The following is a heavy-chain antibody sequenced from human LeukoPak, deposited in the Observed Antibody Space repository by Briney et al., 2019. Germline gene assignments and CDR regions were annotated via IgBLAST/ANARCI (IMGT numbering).Heavy chain of an antibody. CDR1: GFTFSSYS. Sequence: GGSLRLSCAASGFTFSSYSMNWVRQAPGKGLEWVSSISSSSSYIYYADSVKGRFTISRDNAKNSLYLRMNSLRAEDTAVYYCARDLMVRGRFGFDPWGQGTLVTVSS. CDR3: ARDLMVRGRFGFDP. D-gene: IGHD3-10*01. CDR2: ISSSSSYI. V-gene: IGHV3-21*01. J-gene: IGHJ5*02.